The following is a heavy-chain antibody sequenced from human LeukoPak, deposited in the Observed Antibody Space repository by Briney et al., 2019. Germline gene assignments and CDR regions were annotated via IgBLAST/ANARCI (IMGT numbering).Heavy chain of an antibody. CDR1: VGTFITSA. CDR2: IIPVLNIT. CDR3: ARDQGLTAPPPYGLDG. D-gene: IGHD5-18*01. Sequence: SVQVSCKTTVGTFITSAITWVRQAPGQGLECMGRIIPVLNITTYAQRFQGGVTITADTSTSTVYMELSSLRSEETAVYYCARDQGLTAPPPYGLDGWGQGTTVIVSS. J-gene: IGHJ6*02. V-gene: IGHV1-69*04.